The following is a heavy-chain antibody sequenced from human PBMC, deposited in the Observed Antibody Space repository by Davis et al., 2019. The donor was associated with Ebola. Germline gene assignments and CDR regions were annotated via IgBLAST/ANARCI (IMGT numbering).Heavy chain of an antibody. CDR3: AKDRTAYCGGDCYSPPNWFDP. Sequence: PGGSLRLSCAASGFTFSSYAMSWVRQAPGKGLEWVSAISGSGISTYYTDSVKGRFTISRDNSKNTLYLQMNSLRAEDTAVYYCAKDRTAYCGGDCYSPPNWFDPWGQGTLVTVSS. CDR1: GFTFSSYA. D-gene: IGHD2-21*02. J-gene: IGHJ5*02. CDR2: ISGSGIST. V-gene: IGHV3-23*01.